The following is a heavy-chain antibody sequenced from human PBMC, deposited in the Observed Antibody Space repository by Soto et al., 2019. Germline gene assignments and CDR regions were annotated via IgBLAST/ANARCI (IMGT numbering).Heavy chain of an antibody. V-gene: IGHV1-18*04. CDR1: GYTFTSYG. CDR3: ARDKYCSSTSCYMQGYYYYGMDV. CDR2: ISAYNGNT. J-gene: IGHJ6*02. D-gene: IGHD2-2*02. Sequence: GASVKVSCKASGYTFTSYGISWVRQAPGQGLEWMGWISAYNGNTNYAQKLQGRVTMTTDTSTSTAYMELRSLRSDDTAVYYCARDKYCSSTSCYMQGYYYYGMDVWGQGTTVTVSS.